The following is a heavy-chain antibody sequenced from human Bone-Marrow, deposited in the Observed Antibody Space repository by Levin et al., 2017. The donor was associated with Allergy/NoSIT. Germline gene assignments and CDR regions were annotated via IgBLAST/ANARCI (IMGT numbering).Heavy chain of an antibody. D-gene: IGHD3-16*02. CDR3: AKTPEPYVWGSYHTPDY. CDR1: GFTFSSYG. V-gene: IGHV3-30*18. J-gene: IGHJ4*02. Sequence: GGSLRLSCAASGFTFSSYGMHWVRQAPGKGLEWVAVISYDGSNKYYADSVKGRFTISRDNSKNTLYLQMNSLRAEDTAVYYCAKTPEPYVWGSYHTPDYWGQGTLVTVSS. CDR2: ISYDGSNK.